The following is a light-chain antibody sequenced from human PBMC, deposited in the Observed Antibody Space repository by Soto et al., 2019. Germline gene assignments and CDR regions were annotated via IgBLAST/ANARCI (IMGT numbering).Light chain of an antibody. Sequence: QSVLTQPPSVSGAPGQRVTISCTGSSSNFGAGYDVHWYQQLPGTDPKILIYGNTNRPSGVPDRFSGSKSGTSASLAITGLQDEDEADYYCQSYGSGLSDLVFGGGIQLTVL. CDR3: QSYGSGLSDLV. J-gene: IGLJ2*01. CDR1: SSNFGAGYD. V-gene: IGLV1-40*01. CDR2: GNT.